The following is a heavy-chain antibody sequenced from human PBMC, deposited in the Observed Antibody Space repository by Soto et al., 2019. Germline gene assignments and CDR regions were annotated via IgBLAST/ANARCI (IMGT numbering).Heavy chain of an antibody. CDR1: GYTFTSYD. Sequence: QVQLVQSGAEVKKPGASVKVSCKASGYTFTSYDINWVRQATGQGLEWMGWVNPNSGNTGYAQKFQGRVTMTRNTSLSTAYMELSSLSSEGTAVYYCAADPGSYYYYGMDVWGQGTTVTVSS. J-gene: IGHJ6*02. D-gene: IGHD3-10*01. CDR3: AADPGSYYYYGMDV. CDR2: VNPNSGNT. V-gene: IGHV1-8*01.